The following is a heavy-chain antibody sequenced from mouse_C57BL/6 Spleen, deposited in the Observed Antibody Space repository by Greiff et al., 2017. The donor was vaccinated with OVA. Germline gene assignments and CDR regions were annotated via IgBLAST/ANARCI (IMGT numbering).Heavy chain of an antibody. CDR1: GFTFSDYY. CDR3: ARDLITTRSYWYFDV. V-gene: IGHV5-16*01. Sequence: EVKLVESEGGLVQPGSSMKLSCTASGFTFSDYYMAWVRQVPEKGLEWVANINYDGSSTYYLDSLKSRFIISRDNAKNILYLQMSSLKSEDTATYYCARDLITTRSYWYFDVWGTGTTVTVSS. J-gene: IGHJ1*03. CDR2: INYDGSST. D-gene: IGHD2-4*01.